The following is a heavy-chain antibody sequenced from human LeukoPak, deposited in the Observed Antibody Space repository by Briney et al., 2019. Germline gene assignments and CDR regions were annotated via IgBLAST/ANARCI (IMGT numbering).Heavy chain of an antibody. CDR1: LDXTTSNF. CDR3: AREIFGGYNPGAY. Sequence: SEALSLTCTVSLDXTTSNFCSWVRQPPGKGLEWIGKIHRSGSPNYNPSLQSRVTISIDRSRNQIALELSSVTAADTAVYYCAREIFGGYNPGAYWGQGILVTVSS. CDR2: IHRSGSP. V-gene: IGHV4-4*02. D-gene: IGHD3-3*01. J-gene: IGHJ4*02.